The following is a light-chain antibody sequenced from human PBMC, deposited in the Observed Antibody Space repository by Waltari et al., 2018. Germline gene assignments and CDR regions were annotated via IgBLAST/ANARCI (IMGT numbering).Light chain of an antibody. CDR3: ATWDDSLSGRV. J-gene: IGLJ3*02. CDR1: SSNIGTNT. V-gene: IGLV1-44*01. CDR2: ANY. Sequence: QSVPPQPPPASGPPGQRVTISCSGSSSNIGTNTFTWYQLLPGTAPKTVIFANYHRPSGVPDRFSASKSGTSASLVISGLQSEDEADYLCATWDDSLSGRVFGGGTKVTVL.